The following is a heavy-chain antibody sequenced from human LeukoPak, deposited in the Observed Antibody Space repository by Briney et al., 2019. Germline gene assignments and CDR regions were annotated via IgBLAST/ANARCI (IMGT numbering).Heavy chain of an antibody. CDR1: GYTFTSYY. CDR2: INPSGGST. Sequence: ASVKVSCKASGYTFTSYYMHWVQQAPGQGLEWMGIINPSGGSTSYAQKFQGRVTMTRDTSTSTVYMELSSLRSEDTAVYYCAREMAGTADAFDIWGQGTMVTVSS. CDR3: AREMAGTADAFDI. V-gene: IGHV1-46*01. J-gene: IGHJ3*02. D-gene: IGHD6-19*01.